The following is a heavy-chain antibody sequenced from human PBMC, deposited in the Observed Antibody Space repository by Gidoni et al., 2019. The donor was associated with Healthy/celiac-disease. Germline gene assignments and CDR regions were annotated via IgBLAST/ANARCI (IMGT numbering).Heavy chain of an antibody. J-gene: IGHJ4*02. CDR2: IWYDGSNK. D-gene: IGHD3-22*01. Sequence: QVQLVESGGGVVQPGRSLRLSCAASGFTFSSSGMHWVRQAPGKGLEWVAFIWYDGSNKYHADSVKGRFTISRDNSKNTLYLQMNSLRAEDTAVYYCARGKREYYDSSGPPDYWGQGTLVTVSS. CDR1: GFTFSSSG. V-gene: IGHV3-33*01. CDR3: ARGKREYYDSSGPPDY.